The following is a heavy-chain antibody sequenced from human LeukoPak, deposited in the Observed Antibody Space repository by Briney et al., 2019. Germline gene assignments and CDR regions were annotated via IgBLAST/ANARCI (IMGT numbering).Heavy chain of an antibody. CDR1: GFTFSSYG. J-gene: IGHJ4*02. D-gene: IGHD5-18*01. CDR3: AKPRGYSYGPFDY. Sequence: GGSLRLSCAASGFTFSSYGMQWVRQAPGKGLEWVAVIWYDGSNKYYADSVKGRFTTSRDNSKNTLYLQMNSLRAEDTAVYYCAKPRGYSYGPFDYWGQGTLVTVSS. CDR2: IWYDGSNK. V-gene: IGHV3-33*06.